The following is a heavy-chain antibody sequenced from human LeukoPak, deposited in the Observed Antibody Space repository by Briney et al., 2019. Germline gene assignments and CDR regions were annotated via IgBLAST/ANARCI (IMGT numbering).Heavy chain of an antibody. Sequence: SVKVSCKASGGTLNSYVISWVRQAPGQGLEWMGGIIPISGTTNYAQKFQGRVTITADKSTSTAYMELSSLRSEDTAVSYCATLCCGSYYMDVWGKGTTVTVSS. CDR2: IIPISGTT. J-gene: IGHJ6*03. CDR3: ATLCCGSYYMDV. CDR1: GGTLNSYV. V-gene: IGHV1-69*06. D-gene: IGHD2-15*01.